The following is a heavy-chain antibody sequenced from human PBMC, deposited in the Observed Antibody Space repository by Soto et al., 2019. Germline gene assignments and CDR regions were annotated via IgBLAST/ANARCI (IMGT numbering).Heavy chain of an antibody. V-gene: IGHV4-4*07. Sequence: QVQLQESGPGLVKPSETLSLSCTVSGGSFSSYYCNWVRKSAGRGLEWIGRVYPSGSTTYNPSLKSRLTMSVDTSKNQFSLRLTSVTAADTAVYYCATGRSEVVPGAMDTWGRGTLVTVSS. CDR3: ATGRSEVVPGAMDT. J-gene: IGHJ5*02. CDR2: VYPSGST. CDR1: GGSFSSYY. D-gene: IGHD2-2*01.